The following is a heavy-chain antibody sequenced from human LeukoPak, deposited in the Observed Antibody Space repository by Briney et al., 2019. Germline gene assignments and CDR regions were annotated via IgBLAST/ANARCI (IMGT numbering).Heavy chain of an antibody. CDR1: GGTFSSYS. CDR2: LISFFGTE. CDR3: SIEIFGVVIMTIDAFDI. Sequence: SVKLSCKVSGGTFSSYSISCVRQAAGQGLEGMGGLISFFGTEIFAQKLQGRVKITADDSTSTAYRELSSLSSEDAAVFFCSIEIFGVVIMTIDAFDIWGQGTMVTVSS. V-gene: IGHV1-69*01. J-gene: IGHJ3*02. D-gene: IGHD3-3*01.